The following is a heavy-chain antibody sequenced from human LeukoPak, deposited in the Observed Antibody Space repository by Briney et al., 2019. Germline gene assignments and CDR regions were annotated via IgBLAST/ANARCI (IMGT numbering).Heavy chain of an antibody. J-gene: IGHJ4*02. Sequence: SETLSLTCAVSGYSISSGYYWGWIRQPPGKGLEWIGDINHRGSANYNPSLKSRVVLSVDTSKKQFSLRINSVTAADTAVYYCARGPDWGQGTLAIVSS. CDR2: INHRGSA. V-gene: IGHV4-38-2*01. CDR1: GYSISSGYY. CDR3: ARGPD.